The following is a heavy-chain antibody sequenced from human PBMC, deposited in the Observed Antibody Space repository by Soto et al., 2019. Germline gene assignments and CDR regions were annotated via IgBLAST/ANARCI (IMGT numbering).Heavy chain of an antibody. D-gene: IGHD4-17*01. J-gene: IGHJ3*02. Sequence: GGSLRLSCVASGFTFSSYSMNWVRQAPGKGLEWVSSISSSSSYIYYADSVKGRFTISRDNAKNSLYLQMNSLRAEDTAVYYCARDTPTTVTTGDAFDIWGQGTMVTISS. CDR1: GFTFSSYS. CDR2: ISSSSSYI. CDR3: ARDTPTTVTTGDAFDI. V-gene: IGHV3-21*01.